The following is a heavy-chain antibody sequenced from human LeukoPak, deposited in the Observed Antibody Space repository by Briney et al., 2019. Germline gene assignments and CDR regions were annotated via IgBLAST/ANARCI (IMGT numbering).Heavy chain of an antibody. CDR1: GGSFSSGDYY. J-gene: IGHJ4*02. CDR3: AREGATVTNYFDY. V-gene: IGHV4-31*03. Sequence: PSETLSLTCTVSGGSFSSGDYYWSWIRQRPGKGLEWVACIHHSGSTYYSPSLKSRVTISVDTSKNQFSLKVSSLTAADTAVYYCAREGATVTNYFDYWGQGTLVTVSS. D-gene: IGHD4-17*01. CDR2: IHHSGST.